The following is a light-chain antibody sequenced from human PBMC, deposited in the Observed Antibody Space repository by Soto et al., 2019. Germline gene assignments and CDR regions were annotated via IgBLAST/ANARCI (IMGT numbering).Light chain of an antibody. CDR1: QDISNY. J-gene: IGKJ4*01. CDR3: QQYDNLPLT. V-gene: IGKV1-33*01. Sequence: IQMTQSPSSLSASVRYRVTITCQASQDISNYLNWYQQKKGKAPKLLIYDASNLETGVPSRFSGSGYGTDFNFTISSLQTEDIATYYCQQYDNLPLTFGGGTKVDIK. CDR2: DAS.